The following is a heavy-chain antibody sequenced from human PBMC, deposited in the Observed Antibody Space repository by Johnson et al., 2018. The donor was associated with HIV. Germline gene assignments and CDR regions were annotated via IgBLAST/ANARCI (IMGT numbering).Heavy chain of an antibody. V-gene: IGHV3-33*01. J-gene: IGHJ3*02. D-gene: IGHD4-23*01. CDR1: GFTFSSYG. CDR2: IWYDGSNK. CDR3: AREAQTHAFDI. Sequence: VQLVESGGGVVQPGRSLRLSCAASGFTFSSYGMHWVRQAPGKGLESVAVIWYDGSNKYYPGSVKGRFTISRENAKNSLYLQMNSLRAGDTAVYYCAREAQTHAFDIWGQGTMVTVSS.